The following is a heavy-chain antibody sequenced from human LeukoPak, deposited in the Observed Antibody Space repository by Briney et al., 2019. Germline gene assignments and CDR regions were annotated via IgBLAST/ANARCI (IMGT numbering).Heavy chain of an antibody. CDR2: FDPEDGET. V-gene: IGHV1-24*01. Sequence: ASVKVSCKVSGYTLTELSMHWVRQAPGKGLEWMGGFDPEDGETIYAQKFQGRVTMTEDTSTDTAYMELSSLRSEDTAVYYCATYLRWLQVLSIFDYWGQGTLVTVSS. CDR1: GYTLTELS. J-gene: IGHJ4*02. CDR3: ATYLRWLQVLSIFDY. D-gene: IGHD5-24*01.